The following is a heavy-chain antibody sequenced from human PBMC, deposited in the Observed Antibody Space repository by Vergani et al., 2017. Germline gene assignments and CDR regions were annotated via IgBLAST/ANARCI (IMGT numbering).Heavy chain of an antibody. V-gene: IGHV1-69*12. CDR3: ASPRTAENLPKPLYYFYGLDV. Sequence: QVQLVQSGAEVKKPGSSVKVSCKASGGTFNIYSVSWLRQAPGQGPEWMGGITPFFPTGHYAQKFQGRVPITADESATTVYMEWSSLRSEDTAVYYCASPRTAENLPKPLYYFYGLDVWGQGTTVTVSS. CDR1: GGTFNIYS. D-gene: IGHD7-27*01. CDR2: ITPFFPTG. J-gene: IGHJ6*02.